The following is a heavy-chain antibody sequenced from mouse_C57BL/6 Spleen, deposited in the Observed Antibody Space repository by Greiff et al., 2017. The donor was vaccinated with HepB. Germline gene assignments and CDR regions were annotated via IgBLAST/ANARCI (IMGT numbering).Heavy chain of an antibody. D-gene: IGHD2-2*01. V-gene: IGHV1-80*01. CDR1: GYAFSSYW. CDR3: AREGYGYDYFDY. CDR2: IYPGDGDT. Sequence: QVQLQQSGAELVKPGASVKISCKASGYAFSSYWMNWVKQRPGKGLEWIGQIYPGDGDTNYNGKFKGKATLTADKSSRTAYMQLSSLTSEDSAVYFCAREGYGYDYFDYWGQGTTLTVSS. J-gene: IGHJ2*01.